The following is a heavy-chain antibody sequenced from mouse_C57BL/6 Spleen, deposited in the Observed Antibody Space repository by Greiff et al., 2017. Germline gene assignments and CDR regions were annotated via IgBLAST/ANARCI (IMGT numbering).Heavy chain of an antibody. D-gene: IGHD2-5*01. J-gene: IGHJ3*01. CDR3: ARSGSNYPFAY. CDR1: GYTFTSYW. V-gene: IGHV1-64*01. CDR2: IHTNSGST. Sequence: QVQLQQPGAELVKPGASVKLSCKASGYTFTSYWMHWVQQRPGQGLEWIGMIHTNSGSTNYNEKFKSKATLTVDKSYSTAYMQLSSLTSEDSAVYYCARSGSNYPFAYWGQGTLVTVSA.